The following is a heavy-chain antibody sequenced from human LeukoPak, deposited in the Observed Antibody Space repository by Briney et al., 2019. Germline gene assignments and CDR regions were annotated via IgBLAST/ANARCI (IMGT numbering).Heavy chain of an antibody. CDR1: GDSFTTYW. Sequence: GGALKISCKGSGDSFTTYWVGWVRQMPGKGVEWMGLIYPGDSDSKYSPSFQGQVTISTDNSISTAYLQWSSLKASDTAMYYCARQDRGAGCFDSWGQGTLVTVSS. J-gene: IGHJ4*02. V-gene: IGHV5-51*01. CDR2: IYPGDSDS. CDR3: ARQDRGAGCFDS.